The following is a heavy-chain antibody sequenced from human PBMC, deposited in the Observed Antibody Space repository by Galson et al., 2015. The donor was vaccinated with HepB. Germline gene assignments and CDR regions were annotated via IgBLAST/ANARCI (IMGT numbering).Heavy chain of an antibody. CDR3: AKDMGPLLQSSGYYGMDV. V-gene: IGHV3-9*01. Sequence: SRRLSCAASGFTFDDYAMHWVRQAPGKGLEWVSGISWNSGSIGYVDSVKGRFTISRDNAKNSLYLQMNSLRAEDTALYYCAKDMGPLLQSSGYYGMDVWGQGTTVTVSS. J-gene: IGHJ6*02. D-gene: IGHD3-10*02. CDR1: GFTFDDYA. CDR2: ISWNSGSI.